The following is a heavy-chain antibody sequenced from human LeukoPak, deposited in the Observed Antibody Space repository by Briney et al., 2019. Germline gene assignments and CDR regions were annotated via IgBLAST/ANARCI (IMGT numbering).Heavy chain of an antibody. D-gene: IGHD4-17*01. CDR2: ISGSSSRI. CDR3: ARSGDYGYFDL. Sequence: GGSLRLSCAASGFTFNTYAMSWVRQAPGKGLEWVSSISGSSSRIYEVDSVKGRFTISRDNAKNSLYLQMNSLRAEDTALYYCARSGDYGYFDLWGRGTLVTVSS. CDR1: GFTFNTYA. V-gene: IGHV3-21*01. J-gene: IGHJ2*01.